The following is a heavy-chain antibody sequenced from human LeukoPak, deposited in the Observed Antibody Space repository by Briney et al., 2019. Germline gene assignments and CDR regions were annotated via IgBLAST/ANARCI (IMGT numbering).Heavy chain of an antibody. CDR2: IYTSGST. D-gene: IGHD1-26*01. CDR3: ARGLVGTTGEQNWFDP. CDR1: AGSISIYY. V-gene: IGHV4-4*07. J-gene: IGHJ5*02. Sequence: PSETLSLTCTVSAGSISIYYWSWIRQPGGKGPEWIGRIYTSGSTNYNPSLKSRVTISVDKSKNQFSLKLSSVTAADTAVYYCARGLVGTTGEQNWFDPWGQGTLVTVSS.